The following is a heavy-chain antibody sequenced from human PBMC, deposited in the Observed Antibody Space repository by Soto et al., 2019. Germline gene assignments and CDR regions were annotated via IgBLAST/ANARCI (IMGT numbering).Heavy chain of an antibody. V-gene: IGHV3-23*01. D-gene: IGHD6-13*01. CDR1: GVTFSSYA. CDR3: ARVGSSWSFDY. Sequence: PGGSLRLSCVASGVTFSSYAMSWVRQAPGKGLEWVSAVSKSGLDTNYADFVKGRFTISRDSSKNTLYLQMNSLRAEDTAVYYCARVGSSWSFDYWGQGTLVTVSS. J-gene: IGHJ4*02. CDR2: VSKSGLDT.